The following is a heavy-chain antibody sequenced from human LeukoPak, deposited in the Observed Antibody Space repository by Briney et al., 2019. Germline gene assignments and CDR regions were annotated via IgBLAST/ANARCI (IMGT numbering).Heavy chain of an antibody. CDR3: AKSYSYYHMDD. J-gene: IGHJ6*03. CDR1: GFTLSSHP. Sequence: PGGSLRLSCAASGFTLSSHPMSWVRLAPGKGLEWVSSIRGSGDSTYYADSVKGRFTISRDNTKNTLYLQMNSLRGDDTAVYYCAKSYSYYHMDDWGKGTSVTVSS. CDR2: IRGSGDST. V-gene: IGHV3-23*01.